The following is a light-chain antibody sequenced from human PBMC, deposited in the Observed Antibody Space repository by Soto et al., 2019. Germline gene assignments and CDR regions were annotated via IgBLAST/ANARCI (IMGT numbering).Light chain of an antibody. V-gene: IGLV2-8*01. J-gene: IGLJ2*01. Sequence: QSALAQPPSASGSPGQSVTISCTGTSSDVGDNYVSWYQQHLGKAPKLIIYEVTLRPSGVPDRFSGSKSGNTASLTVSGLQADDEADYYCAAWDNSLIGVAFGGGTKLTVL. CDR2: EVT. CDR1: SSDVGDNY. CDR3: AAWDNSLIGVA.